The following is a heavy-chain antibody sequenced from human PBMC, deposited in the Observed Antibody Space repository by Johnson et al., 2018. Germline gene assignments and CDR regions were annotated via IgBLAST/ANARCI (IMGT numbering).Heavy chain of an antibody. CDR2: ISSSSSYI. V-gene: IGHV3-21*01. CDR3: AREYAVAVDYLGY. D-gene: IGHD6-19*01. CDR1: GFTFSSYS. Sequence: VQLVQSGGGLVKXGGSLRLXCAASGFTFSSYSMNWVRQAPGKGLEWVSSISSSSSYIYYADSVKGRFTISRDNAKNSLYLQMNSLGAECTAVYYCAREYAVAVDYLGYWVQGTLVTVSS. J-gene: IGHJ4*02.